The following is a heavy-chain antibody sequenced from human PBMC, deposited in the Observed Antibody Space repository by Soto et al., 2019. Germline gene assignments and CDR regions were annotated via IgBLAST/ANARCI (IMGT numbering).Heavy chain of an antibody. CDR1: GFTFDDYA. CDR2: ISWNSGSI. J-gene: IGHJ6*03. V-gene: IGHV3-9*01. Sequence: PGGSLRLSCAASGFTFDDYAMHWFRQAPGKGLEWVSGISWNSGSIGYADSVKGRFTISRDNAKNSLYLQMNSLRAEDTALYYCSRSVYYYYYCMDAWGKGTTVTVSS. CDR3: SRSVYYYYYCMDA.